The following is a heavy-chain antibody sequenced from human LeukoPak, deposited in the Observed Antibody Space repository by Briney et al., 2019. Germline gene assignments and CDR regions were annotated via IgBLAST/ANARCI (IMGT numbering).Heavy chain of an antibody. V-gene: IGHV4-4*09. D-gene: IGHD3-3*01. J-gene: IGHJ4*02. Sequence: PSEPLSLACTVSGGSISSYCWSWVRQPPGKGLEWIGYIYPSGSTDYNPSLRSRVAMSVDTSKSQLSMELRYLTAADTAMYYCATSYDSKTAPYDVWGQGILVTVSS. CDR2: IYPSGST. CDR3: ATSYDSKTAPYDV. CDR1: GGSISSYC.